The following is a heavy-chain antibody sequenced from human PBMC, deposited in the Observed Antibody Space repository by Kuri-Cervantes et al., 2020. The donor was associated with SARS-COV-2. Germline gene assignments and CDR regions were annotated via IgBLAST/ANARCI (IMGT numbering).Heavy chain of an antibody. J-gene: IGHJ4*02. CDR1: GGTFSSYA. Sequence: ASVKVSCKASGGTFSSYAISWVRQAPGQGLEWMGMINPSGGSASYAQKFQGRVTMTRGTSTSTVYMELSSLRSEDTAVYYCAIDRTSYDFWSWGQGTQVTVSS. CDR3: AIDRTSYDFWS. D-gene: IGHD3-3*01. V-gene: IGHV1-46*01. CDR2: INPSGGSA.